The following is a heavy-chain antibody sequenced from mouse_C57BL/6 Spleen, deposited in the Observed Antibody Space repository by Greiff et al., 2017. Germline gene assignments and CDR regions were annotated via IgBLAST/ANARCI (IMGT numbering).Heavy chain of an antibody. J-gene: IGHJ2*01. V-gene: IGHV1-64*01. CDR2: IHPNSGST. CDR1: GYTFTSYW. D-gene: IGHD1-1*01. Sequence: QVQLQQPGAELVKPGASVKLSCKASGYTFTSYWMHWVKQRPGQGLEWIGMIHPNSGSTNYNEKFKSKATLTVDKSSSTAYMQLSSLTSEDSAVYYCARRTVVATDYFDYWGQGTTHTVSS. CDR3: ARRTVVATDYFDY.